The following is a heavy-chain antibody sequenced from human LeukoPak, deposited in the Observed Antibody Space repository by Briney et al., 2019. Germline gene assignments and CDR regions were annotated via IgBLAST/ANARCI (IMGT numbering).Heavy chain of an antibody. CDR1: GFTFSSYG. J-gene: IGHJ4*02. Sequence: GGSLRLSCAASGFTFSSYGMHWVRQAPGKGLEWVAVISYDGSNKYYADSVKGRFTISGDNSKNTLYLQMNSLRAEDTAVYYCAKERGFDYFDYWGQGTLVTVSS. V-gene: IGHV3-30*18. CDR3: AKERGFDYFDY. D-gene: IGHD3-10*01. CDR2: ISYDGSNK.